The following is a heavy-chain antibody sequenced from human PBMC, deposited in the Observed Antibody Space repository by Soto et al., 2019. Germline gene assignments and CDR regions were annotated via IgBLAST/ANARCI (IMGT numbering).Heavy chain of an antibody. V-gene: IGHV1-18*01. D-gene: IGHD6-13*01. CDR3: ARDLAAAGPCDC. Sequence: KLQGRVTMTTDTSTSTAYMELRSLRSDDTAVYYCARDLAAAGPCDCWGQGTLVTVSS. J-gene: IGHJ4*02.